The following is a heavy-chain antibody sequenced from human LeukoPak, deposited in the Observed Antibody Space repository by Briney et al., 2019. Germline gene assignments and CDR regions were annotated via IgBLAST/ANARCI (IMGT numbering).Heavy chain of an antibody. J-gene: IGHJ3*02. CDR1: GFTVSSNY. V-gene: IGHV3-66*01. D-gene: IGHD5-12*01. CDR2: IYSGGST. Sequence: PGGSLRLSCAASGFTVSSNYMSWVRQAPGKGLEWVSVIYSGGSTYYADSVKGRFTISRDNSKNTLYLQMNSLRAEDTAVYYCARGRGYVPKRDAFDIWGQGTMVTVSS. CDR3: ARGRGYVPKRDAFDI.